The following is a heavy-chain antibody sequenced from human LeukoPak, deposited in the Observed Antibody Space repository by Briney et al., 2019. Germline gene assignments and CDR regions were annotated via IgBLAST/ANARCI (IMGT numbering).Heavy chain of an antibody. J-gene: IGHJ4*02. CDR1: GGSISSYY. CDR2: IYYSGST. D-gene: IGHD6-13*01. Sequence: SETLSLTCTVSGGSISSYYWGWIRQPPGKGLEWIGSIYYSGSTYYNPSLKSRVTISVDTSKNQFSLKLSSVTAADTAVYYCARDFGYSSSWYAYWGQGTLVTVSS. CDR3: ARDFGYSSSWYAY. V-gene: IGHV4-39*07.